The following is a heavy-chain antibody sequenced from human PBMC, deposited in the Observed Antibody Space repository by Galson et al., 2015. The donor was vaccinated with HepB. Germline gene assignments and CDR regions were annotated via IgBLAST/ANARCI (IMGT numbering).Heavy chain of an antibody. Sequence: SLRLSCAASGFTFSSYWMSWVRQAPGKGLEWVANIKQDGSEKYYVDSVKGRFTISRDNAKNSLYLQMNSLRAEDTAVYYCAREKYSSSWYAYNPGPYYFDYWGQGTLVTVSS. CDR2: IKQDGSEK. D-gene: IGHD6-13*01. V-gene: IGHV3-7*03. J-gene: IGHJ4*02. CDR1: GFTFSSYW. CDR3: AREKYSSSWYAYNPGPYYFDY.